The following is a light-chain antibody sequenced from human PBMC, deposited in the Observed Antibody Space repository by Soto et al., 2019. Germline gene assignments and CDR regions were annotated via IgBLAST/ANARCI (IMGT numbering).Light chain of an antibody. CDR1: QSVSTY. Sequence: ELVLTQSPATLSLSPGERDTLSCLASQSVSTYLAWYQQGPGQAPRLLIFRAYNKATGIPDRFSGSGSGTEFILTISGLEPEDSGIYHCHPHGGSPETFGQGTKVDIK. J-gene: IGKJ1*01. V-gene: IGKV3-20*01. CDR2: RAY. CDR3: HPHGGSPET.